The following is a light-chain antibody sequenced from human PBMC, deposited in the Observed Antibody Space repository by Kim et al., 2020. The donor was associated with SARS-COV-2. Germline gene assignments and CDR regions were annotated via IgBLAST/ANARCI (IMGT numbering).Light chain of an antibody. CDR1: SGYSNYK. CDR2: VGTGGIVG. Sequence: CTLSSGYSNYKGDWYQQRPGEGPRFVMRVGTGGIVGSKGDGIPDRFSVLGSGLNRYLTIKNIQEEDESDYHCGADHGSGSNFVYVFGTGTKVTVL. J-gene: IGLJ1*01. V-gene: IGLV9-49*01. CDR3: GADHGSGSNFVYV.